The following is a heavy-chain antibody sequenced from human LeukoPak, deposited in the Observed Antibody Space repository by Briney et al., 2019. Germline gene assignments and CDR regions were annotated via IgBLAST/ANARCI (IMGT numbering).Heavy chain of an antibody. J-gene: IGHJ6*02. D-gene: IGHD3-10*01. Sequence: SETLSLTCAVYGGSFSGYYWSWIRQPPGKGLEWIGEINHSGSTNYNPSLKSRVTISVDTSKDQFSLKLSSVTAADTAVYYCARGDVLLWFGELLPPSDYGMDVWGQGTAVTVSS. V-gene: IGHV4-34*01. CDR1: GGSFSGYY. CDR2: INHSGST. CDR3: ARGDVLLWFGELLPPSDYGMDV.